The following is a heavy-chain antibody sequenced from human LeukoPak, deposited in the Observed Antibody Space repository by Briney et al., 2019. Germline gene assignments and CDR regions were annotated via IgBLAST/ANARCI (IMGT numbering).Heavy chain of an antibody. V-gene: IGHV3-21*01. J-gene: IGHJ6*02. Sequence: GGSLRLSCAASGFTFSSYSMNWVRQAPGKGPEWVSSISSSSSYIYYADSVKGRFTISRDNAKNSLYLQMNSLRAEDTAVYYCARESSGGDYYYYGMDVWGQGTTVTVSS. CDR1: GFTFSSYS. CDR2: ISSSSSYI. D-gene: IGHD6-19*01. CDR3: ARESSGGDYYYYGMDV.